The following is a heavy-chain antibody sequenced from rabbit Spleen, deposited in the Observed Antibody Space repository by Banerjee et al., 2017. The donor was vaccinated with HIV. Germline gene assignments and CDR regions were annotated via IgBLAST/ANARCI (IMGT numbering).Heavy chain of an antibody. CDR1: GFDFSSYG. CDR3: VRGASSSGYYSL. Sequence: QEQLMESGGGLVQPGGSLKLSCKASGFDFSSYGVSWVRQAPGKGLEWIGYIDPLFGTTNYANGMNGRFTISSHNAQNTLYLQLNSLTAADTATYFCVRGASSSGYYSLWGPGTLVTVS. CDR2: IDPLFGTT. V-gene: IGHV1S47*01. J-gene: IGHJ6*01. D-gene: IGHD1-1*01.